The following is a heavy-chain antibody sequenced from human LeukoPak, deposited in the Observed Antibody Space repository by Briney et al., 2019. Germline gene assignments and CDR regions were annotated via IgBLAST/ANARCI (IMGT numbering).Heavy chain of an antibody. CDR1: GFTFSSYA. CDR3: ARGQHRVTYSDDAFDI. V-gene: IGHV3-30*04. Sequence: GRSLRLSCVASGFTFSSYAMHWVRQAPGKGLQWVAVISYAGNNKYYADSVKGRFTLSRDNSKNTLYLQMNSLRAEDTAVYYCARGQHRVTYSDDAFDIWGQGTMVTVSS. J-gene: IGHJ3*02. D-gene: IGHD4-11*01. CDR2: ISYAGNNK.